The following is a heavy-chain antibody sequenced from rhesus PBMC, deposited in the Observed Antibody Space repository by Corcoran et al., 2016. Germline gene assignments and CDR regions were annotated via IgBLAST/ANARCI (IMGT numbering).Heavy chain of an antibody. J-gene: IGHJ6*01. Sequence: QVTLKESGPARVKPTHTLTLTCTFSGFSLSTSGMGVVWIRQPPGKALKWLASIYWDDDKYYNPSLRSRLTISKDTSKNQVVLTMTNMDPVDTATYYCARIDGSLYGLDSWGQGVVVTVSS. V-gene: IGHV2S1*01. CDR1: GFSLSTSGMG. CDR2: IYWDDDK. D-gene: IGHD4-4*01. CDR3: ARIDGSLYGLDS.